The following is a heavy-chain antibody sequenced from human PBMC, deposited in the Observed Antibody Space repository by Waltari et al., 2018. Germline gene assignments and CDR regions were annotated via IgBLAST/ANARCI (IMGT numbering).Heavy chain of an antibody. CDR1: GFTFSSYA. CDR3: AKGSSGWYQIDY. V-gene: IGHV3-23*01. Sequence: EVQLLESGGGLVQPGGSLTLSCAASGFTFSSYAMSWVRQAPGKGLGGVLVSSGSGGTTYYADSVKGRFTISRDNAKSTLYLQINSLRAEDTAVYYCAKGSSGWYQIDYWGQGALVTVSS. D-gene: IGHD6-19*01. CDR2: SSGSGGTT. J-gene: IGHJ4*02.